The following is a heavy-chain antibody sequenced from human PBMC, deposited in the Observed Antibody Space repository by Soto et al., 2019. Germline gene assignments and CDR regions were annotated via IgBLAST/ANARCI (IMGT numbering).Heavy chain of an antibody. V-gene: IGHV3-23*01. CDR1: GFTFSSYW. D-gene: IGHD6-19*01. J-gene: IGHJ1*01. CDR2: IRGSGDSK. Sequence: GGSLRLSCAASGFTFSSYWMSWVRQAPGKGLEWVSGIRGSGDSKYYADSVKGRFTISRDNSKNTLYLQMNSLRAEDTAVYYCAKGVPGIAVAGTGYFQHWGQGTLVTVSS. CDR3: AKGVPGIAVAGTGYFQH.